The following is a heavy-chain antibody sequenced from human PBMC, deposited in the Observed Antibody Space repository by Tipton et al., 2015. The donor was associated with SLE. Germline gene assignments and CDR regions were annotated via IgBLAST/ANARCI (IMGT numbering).Heavy chain of an antibody. Sequence: LRLSCAVYGGSFSGYYWSWIRQPPGKGLEWIGEINHSGSTNYNPSLKSRVTISVDASKNQFSLKLSSVTAADTAVYYCARVGERIAAWGQGTLVTVSS. CDR2: INHSGST. CDR3: ARVGERIAA. J-gene: IGHJ4*02. V-gene: IGHV4-34*01. CDR1: GGSFSGYY. D-gene: IGHD6-6*01.